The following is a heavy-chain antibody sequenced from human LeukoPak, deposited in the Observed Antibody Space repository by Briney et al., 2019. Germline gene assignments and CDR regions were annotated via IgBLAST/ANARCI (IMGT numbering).Heavy chain of an antibody. CDR2: IYYSGST. D-gene: IGHD3-9*01. CDR1: GGSMSSYY. Sequence: SETLSLTCTVSGGSMSSYYWSWIRQPPGKGLEWIGSIYYSGSTYYNPSLKSRVTISVDTSKNQFSLKLSSVTAADTAVYYCATLTGYSSESWFDPWGQGILVTVSS. J-gene: IGHJ5*02. CDR3: ATLTGYSSESWFDP. V-gene: IGHV4-39*07.